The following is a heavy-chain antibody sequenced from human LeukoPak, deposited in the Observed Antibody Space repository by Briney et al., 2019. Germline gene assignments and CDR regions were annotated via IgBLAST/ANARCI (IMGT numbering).Heavy chain of an antibody. Sequence: PSETLSLTCTVSGGSISSYYWSWIRLPPGKGLEWIGDLSKSGNTNYSPSLKSRVTIFGDTSKNQFFLKLSSVTAADTAVYYCARARYVNSFYAFDIWGQGTLVTVSS. V-gene: IGHV4-59*01. J-gene: IGHJ3*02. D-gene: IGHD3-9*01. CDR2: LSKSGNT. CDR3: ARARYVNSFYAFDI. CDR1: GGSISSYY.